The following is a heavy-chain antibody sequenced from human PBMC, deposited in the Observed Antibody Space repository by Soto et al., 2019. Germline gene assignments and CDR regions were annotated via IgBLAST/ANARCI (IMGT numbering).Heavy chain of an antibody. V-gene: IGHV3-15*01. D-gene: IGHD2-15*01. CDR3: RSGRWYGAPNYYYMDV. CDR1: GFTFSNAW. CDR2: IKSKTDGGTT. J-gene: IGHJ6*03. Sequence: EVQLVESGGGLVKPGGSLRLSCAASGFTFSNAWMSWVRQAPGKGLEWVGRIKSKTDGGTTDYAAPVKGRFTISRDDSKNTLYLQMNSLKTEDTAVYYCRSGRWYGAPNYYYMDVWGKGTTVTVSS.